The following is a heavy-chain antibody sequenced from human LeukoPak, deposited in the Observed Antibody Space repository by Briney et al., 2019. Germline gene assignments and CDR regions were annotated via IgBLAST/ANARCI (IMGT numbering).Heavy chain of an antibody. D-gene: IGHD3-9*01. Sequence: GESLKISCKASGYSFTNYWIVWLRQMPGRGLEWMGIIYTDNSDVRYSPSFRGRVTISADKSVNTAYLQWSSLKASDTAMYYCARLQEYHDIVTGYFTFWGQGTLVTVSS. V-gene: IGHV5-51*01. CDR1: GYSFTNYW. J-gene: IGHJ4*02. CDR2: IYTDNSDV. CDR3: ARLQEYHDIVTGYFTF.